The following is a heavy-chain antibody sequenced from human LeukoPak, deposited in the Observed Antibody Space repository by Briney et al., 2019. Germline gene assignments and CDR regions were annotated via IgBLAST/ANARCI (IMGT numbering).Heavy chain of an antibody. V-gene: IGHV4-39*01. CDR1: GGSISSHY. J-gene: IGHJ5*02. Sequence: SETLSLTCTVSGGSISSHYWSWIRQPPGKGLEWIGSIYYSGSTYYNPSLKSRVTISVDTSKNQFSLKLSSVTAADTAVYYCARATPYNWFDPWGQGTLVTVSS. CDR2: IYYSGST. CDR3: ARATPYNWFDP.